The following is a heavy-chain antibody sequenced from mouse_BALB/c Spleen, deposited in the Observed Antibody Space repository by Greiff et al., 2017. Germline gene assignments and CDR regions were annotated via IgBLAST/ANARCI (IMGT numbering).Heavy chain of an antibody. CDR3: ARDPSSYYGNSYYAMDY. D-gene: IGHD2-10*01. Sequence: EVQGVESGGGLVQPGGSLKLSCAASGFTFSSYGMSWVRQTPDKRLELVATINSNGGSTYYPDSVKGRFTISRDNAKNTLYLQMSSLKSEDTAMYYCARDPSSYYGNSYYAMDYWGQGTSVTVSS. J-gene: IGHJ4*01. CDR2: INSNGGST. V-gene: IGHV5-6-3*01. CDR1: GFTFSSYG.